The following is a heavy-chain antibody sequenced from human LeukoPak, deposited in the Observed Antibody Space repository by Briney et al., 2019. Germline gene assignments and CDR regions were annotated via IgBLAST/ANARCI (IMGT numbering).Heavy chain of an antibody. Sequence: GASVKVSCKASGYTFIDYGIGWVRQAPGQGLEWMGWISPYSGIAEYPQKFQGRVTMTTDTSTSTAYMELRSLRSDDTAVYYCGRTREYSSGWDGLAYWGQGTLVSVSA. D-gene: IGHD6-19*01. CDR1: GYTFIDYG. CDR2: ISPYSGIA. CDR3: GRTREYSSGWDGLAY. V-gene: IGHV1-18*01. J-gene: IGHJ4*02.